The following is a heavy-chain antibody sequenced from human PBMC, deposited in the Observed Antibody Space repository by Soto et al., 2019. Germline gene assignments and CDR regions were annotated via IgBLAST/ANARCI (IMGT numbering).Heavy chain of an antibody. V-gene: IGHV2-5*02. CDR2: IYWDDDK. CDR3: AHRILRTVFGVVTTTAIYFDF. Sequence: QITLNESGPTVVKPAETLTLTCTFSGFSLTTSGVGVGWIRQSPGKAPEWLALIYWDDDKRYSASLKSRLTITKYTSKNQVVLTMASVDPADTATYYCAHRILRTVFGVVTTTAIYFDFWGQGTPVVVSS. J-gene: IGHJ4*02. D-gene: IGHD3-3*01. CDR1: GFSLTTSGVG.